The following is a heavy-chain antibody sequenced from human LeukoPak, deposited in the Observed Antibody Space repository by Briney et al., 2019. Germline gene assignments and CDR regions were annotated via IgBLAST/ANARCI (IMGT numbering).Heavy chain of an antibody. CDR3: ARAASGSRPHLFDY. CDR1: GFTFSSYG. J-gene: IGHJ4*02. D-gene: IGHD1-26*01. Sequence: QPGRSLRLSCAASGFTFSSYGMHWVRQAPGKGLEWVAVIWYDGSNKYYADSVKGRFTISRDNSKNTLYLQMNSLRAEDTAVYYCARAASGSRPHLFDYWGQGTLVTVSS. CDR2: IWYDGSNK. V-gene: IGHV3-33*01.